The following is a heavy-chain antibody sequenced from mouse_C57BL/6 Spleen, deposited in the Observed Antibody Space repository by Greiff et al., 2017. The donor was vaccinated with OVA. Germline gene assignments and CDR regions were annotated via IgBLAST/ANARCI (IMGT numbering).Heavy chain of an antibody. CDR2: IDPSDSYT. V-gene: IGHV1-50*01. J-gene: IGHJ2*01. CDR1: GYTFTSYW. CDR3: ARSGTSFDY. Sequence: QVQLKQSGAELVKPGASVKLSCKASGYTFTSYWMQWVKQRPGQGLEWIGEIDPSDSYTNYNQKFKGKATLTVDTSSSTAYMQLSSLTSEDSAVYYCARSGTSFDYWGQGTTLTVSS.